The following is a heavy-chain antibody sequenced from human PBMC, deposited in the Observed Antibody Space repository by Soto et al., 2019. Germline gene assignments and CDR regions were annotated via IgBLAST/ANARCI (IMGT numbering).Heavy chain of an antibody. J-gene: IGHJ4*02. D-gene: IGHD6-19*01. CDR1: GGSISSSSYY. Sequence: QLQLQESGPGLVKPSETLSLTCTVSGGSISSSSYYWGWIRQPPGKGLEWTGSIYYSGSTYYNPSLKSRVTISVDTSKNQFSLKLSSVTAADTAVYYCARLRIAVAGTDYWGQGTLVTVSS. CDR3: ARLRIAVAGTDY. V-gene: IGHV4-39*01. CDR2: IYYSGST.